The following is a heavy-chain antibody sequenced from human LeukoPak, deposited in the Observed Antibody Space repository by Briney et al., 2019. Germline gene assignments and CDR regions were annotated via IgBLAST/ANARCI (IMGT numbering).Heavy chain of an antibody. J-gene: IGHJ2*01. CDR2: IYHTGAT. CDR3: ARSSTADFDL. D-gene: IGHD2-2*01. CDR1: GGSFSSGGYP. V-gene: IGHV4-30-2*01. Sequence: PSPTLSLTCAVFGGSFSSGGYPWSWIRQPPGKGLEWIGYIYHTGATYYNPSLKSRVTISVDKSKNLLSLNLTSVTAADTAVYHCARSSTADFDLWGRGTLVAVSS.